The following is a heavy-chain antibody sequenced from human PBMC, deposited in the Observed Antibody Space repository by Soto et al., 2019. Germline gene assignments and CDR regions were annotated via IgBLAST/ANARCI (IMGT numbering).Heavy chain of an antibody. D-gene: IGHD2-21*01. J-gene: IGHJ4*02. CDR3: AGGFRLWRFY. V-gene: IGHV3-21*01. CDR2: ISSSSSYI. Sequence: EVQLVESGGGLVKPGGSLRLSCAASGFTFSSYSMNWVRQAPGKGLEWVSSISSSSSYIYYADSVKGRFTISRDNAKNSLYLQMNSLRAEDTAVYYCAGGFRLWRFYWGQGTLVTVSS. CDR1: GFTFSSYS.